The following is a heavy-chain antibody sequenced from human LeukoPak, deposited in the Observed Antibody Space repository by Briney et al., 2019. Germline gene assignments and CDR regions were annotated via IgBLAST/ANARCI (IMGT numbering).Heavy chain of an antibody. CDR3: ASVGENYGSGGDYFDY. J-gene: IGHJ4*02. CDR1: GYTFTGYY. V-gene: IGHV1-2*02. D-gene: IGHD3-10*01. CDR2: INPNSGGT. Sequence: GASVKVSCKASGYTFTGYYMHWVRQAPGQGLEWMGWINPNSGGTNYAQKFQGRVTMTRDTSISTAYMELSRLRSDDTAVYYCASVGENYGSGGDYFDYWGQGTLVTVSS.